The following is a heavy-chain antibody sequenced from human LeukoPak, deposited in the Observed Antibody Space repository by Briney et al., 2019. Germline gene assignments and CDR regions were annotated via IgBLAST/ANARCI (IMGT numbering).Heavy chain of an antibody. V-gene: IGHV4-4*02. Sequence: PSETLSLTCAVSGGTISSSNWWSWVRQPPGKGLEWIGEIYHSGSTNYNPSLKSRVTISVDKSKNQFSLKLSSVTAADTAVYYCARGIAAAGTDYYYYYYYMDVWGKGTTVTVSS. CDR1: GGTISSSNW. D-gene: IGHD6-13*01. CDR3: ARGIAAAGTDYYYYYYYMDV. J-gene: IGHJ6*03. CDR2: IYHSGST.